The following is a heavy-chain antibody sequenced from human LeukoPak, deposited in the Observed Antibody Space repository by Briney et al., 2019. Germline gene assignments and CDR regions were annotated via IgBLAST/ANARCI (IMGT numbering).Heavy chain of an antibody. CDR1: GLTFSSYD. CDR3: ARIGPGRDGSNSFDQ. D-gene: IGHD5-24*01. J-gene: IGHJ4*02. CDR2: INYNGIYI. V-gene: IGHV3-21*01. Sequence: TAGGSLRPSCAASGLTFSSYDMTWVRQAPGKGLEYVSSINYNGIYIFSADSVKGRFTISRDNAKNSLYLEMNSLRVEDTAFYYCARIGPGRDGSNSFDQWGQGTLVIVSS.